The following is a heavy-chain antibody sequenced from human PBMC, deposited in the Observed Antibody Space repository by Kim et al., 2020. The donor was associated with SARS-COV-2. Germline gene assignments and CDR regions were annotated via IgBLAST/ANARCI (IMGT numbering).Heavy chain of an antibody. D-gene: IGHD2-2*01. Sequence: GGSLRLSCAASGFTFSSYSMNWVRQAPGKGLEWVSSISSSSSYIYYADSVKGRFTISRDNAKNSLYLQMNSLRAEDTAVYYCARGRSRDYYYYMDVWGKGTTVTVSS. CDR3: ARGRSRDYYYYMDV. CDR2: ISSSSSYI. CDR1: GFTFSSYS. V-gene: IGHV3-21*01. J-gene: IGHJ6*03.